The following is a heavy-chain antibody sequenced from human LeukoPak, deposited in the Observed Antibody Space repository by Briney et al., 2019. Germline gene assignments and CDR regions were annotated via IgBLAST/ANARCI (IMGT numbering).Heavy chain of an antibody. V-gene: IGHV4-59*01. CDR3: ARTRRNYGSGSSHFDY. D-gene: IGHD3-10*01. J-gene: IGHJ4*02. Sequence: SETLSLTCTVSGGSISSYYWICIRQPPGEGLECSGYIYYSGSTNYNPSLKSRVTISVDTSKNQFSLKLSSVTAADTAVYYCARTRRNYGSGSSHFDYWGQGTLVTVSS. CDR2: IYYSGST. CDR1: GGSISSYY.